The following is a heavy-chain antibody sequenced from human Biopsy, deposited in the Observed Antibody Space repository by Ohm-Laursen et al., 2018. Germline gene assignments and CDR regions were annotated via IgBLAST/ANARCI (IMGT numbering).Heavy chain of an antibody. CDR3: ATKLTGYFHH. J-gene: IGHJ1*01. V-gene: IGHV1-69*06. CDR1: GGTFSNYG. CDR2: NIPILGTG. D-gene: IGHD3-9*01. Sequence: GASVKVSCKAPGGTFSNYGVNWVRQAPGQGLEWLGGNIPILGTGNYAQKFQDRVTVAAVTSPSTATMELGSPRSDDTAVYYCATKLTGYFHHWGQGTLVIVSS.